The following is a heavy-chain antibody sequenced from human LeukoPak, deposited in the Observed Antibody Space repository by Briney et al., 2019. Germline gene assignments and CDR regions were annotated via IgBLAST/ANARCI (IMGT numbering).Heavy chain of an antibody. CDR3: ATGENWFDP. CDR2: TYYKSKWYH. V-gene: IGHV6-1*01. CDR1: GDSVSSNSAV. Sequence: SQTLSLTCAISGDSVSSNSAVWNWIRQSPSRGLEWLGRTYYKSKWYHDYAVSVKSRITINPGTSKNQFSLQLNSVTPEDTAVYYCATGENWFDPWGQGTLVTVSS. J-gene: IGHJ5*02.